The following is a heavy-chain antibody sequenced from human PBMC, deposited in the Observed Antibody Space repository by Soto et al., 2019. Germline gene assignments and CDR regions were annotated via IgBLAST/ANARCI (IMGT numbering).Heavy chain of an antibody. V-gene: IGHV4-31*03. CDR3: ARMYSSGSGWFHP. Sequence: SETLSLTCFVSGYSITAGGSYWSCIRHHPGKGLEWIGSFYSSGSIIYNPSLRSRVSISGDTSSNQFSMSLTSVTAADTARYYCARMYSSGSGWFHPWGQGTLVTVSS. J-gene: IGHJ5*02. D-gene: IGHD6-19*01. CDR1: GYSITAGGSY. CDR2: FYSSGSI.